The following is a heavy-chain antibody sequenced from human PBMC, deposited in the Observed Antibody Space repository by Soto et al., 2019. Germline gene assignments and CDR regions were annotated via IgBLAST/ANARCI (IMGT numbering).Heavy chain of an antibody. V-gene: IGHV4-34*01. CDR2: INHSGST. Sequence: SETLSLTCAVYGGSFRGYYWSWIRQPPGKGLEWIGEINHSGSTNYNPSLKSRVTISVDTSKNQFSLKLSSVTAADTAVYYCARGRQAIVVVVAATPMNWFDPWGQGTLVTVSS. CDR1: GGSFRGYY. J-gene: IGHJ5*02. CDR3: ARGRQAIVVVVAATPMNWFDP. D-gene: IGHD2-15*01.